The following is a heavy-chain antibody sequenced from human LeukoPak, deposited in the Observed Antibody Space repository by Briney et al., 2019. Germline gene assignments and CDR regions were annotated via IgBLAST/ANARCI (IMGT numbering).Heavy chain of an antibody. V-gene: IGHV3-23*01. Sequence: GGSLRLSCAASGFTFSSYAMSWVRQAPGKGLEWVSTISDSGGSTFNADSVKGRFTISRDNSKNTLYLQMNSLRAEDTAVYYCTKVRVATKLTTELDYWGQGTLVTVSS. CDR3: TKVRVATKLTTELDY. J-gene: IGHJ4*02. CDR1: GFTFSSYA. CDR2: ISDSGGST. D-gene: IGHD4-17*01.